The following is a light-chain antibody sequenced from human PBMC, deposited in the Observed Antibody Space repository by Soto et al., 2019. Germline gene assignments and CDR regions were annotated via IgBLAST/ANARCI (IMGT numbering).Light chain of an antibody. J-gene: IGKJ1*01. CDR2: AAS. Sequence: DIQMTQFPSSLSASVGDRVTITCRASQGIRNDLGWYQQKPGKAPKRLIYAASILQSGVTSRFSGSGSGTEFTLAISSLQPEDSSTFYCLQHSTYPLTFGQGTKVEIK. CDR1: QGIRND. CDR3: LQHSTYPLT. V-gene: IGKV1-17*01.